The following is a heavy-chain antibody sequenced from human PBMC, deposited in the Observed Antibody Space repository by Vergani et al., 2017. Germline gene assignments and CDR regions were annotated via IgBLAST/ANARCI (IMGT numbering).Heavy chain of an antibody. D-gene: IGHD6-19*01. V-gene: IGHV3-33*01. CDR3: ARGSRGSGWYFDY. J-gene: IGHJ4*02. Sequence: QVQLVESGGGVVQPGRSLRLSCAASGFTFSSYGMHWVRQAPGKGLEWVAVIWYDGSNEYYADSVKGRFTISRDNSKNTLYLQMNSLRAEDTAVYYCARGSRGSGWYFDYWGQGTLVTVSS. CDR2: IWYDGSNE. CDR1: GFTFSSYG.